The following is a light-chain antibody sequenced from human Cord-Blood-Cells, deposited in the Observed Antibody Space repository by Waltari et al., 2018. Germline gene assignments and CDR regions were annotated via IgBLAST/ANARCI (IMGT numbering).Light chain of an antibody. Sequence: QMTQSPSSLSASVGDRVPITCRASQSISSYLNWYQQKPGKAPKLLIYAASSLQSGVPSRFSGSGSGTDFTLTISSLQPEDFATYYCQQSYSTPRTFGQGTKVEIK. J-gene: IGKJ1*01. CDR3: QQSYSTPRT. CDR2: AAS. V-gene: IGKV1-39*01. CDR1: QSISSY.